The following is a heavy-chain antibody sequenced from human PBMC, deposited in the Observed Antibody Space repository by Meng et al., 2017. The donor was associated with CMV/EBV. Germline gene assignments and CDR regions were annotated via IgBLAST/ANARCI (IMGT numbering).Heavy chain of an antibody. CDR3: ARLYCSSTSCPGDY. J-gene: IGHJ4*02. CDR1: GFTFSSYR. V-gene: IGHV3-21*01. D-gene: IGHD2-2*01. Sequence: ASGFTFSSYRMHGVPQAPGKGLEWVASISSSSSYIYYADSVKGRFIISRDNAKNSRYLQMNRLRAEATAVYYCARLYCSSTSCPGDYWGQGTLVTVSS. CDR2: ISSSSSYI.